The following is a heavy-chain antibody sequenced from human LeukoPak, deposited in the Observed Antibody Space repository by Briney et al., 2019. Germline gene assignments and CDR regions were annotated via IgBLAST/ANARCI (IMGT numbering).Heavy chain of an antibody. V-gene: IGHV3-48*03. CDR1: GFTFSSCE. CDR3: AKDLGYCSSTSYQRYLDS. D-gene: IGHD2-2*01. CDR2: ISSSGSTI. J-gene: IGHJ4*02. Sequence: PGGSLRLSCAASGFTFSSCEMNWVRQAPGKGLEWVSYISSSGSTIYYADSVKGRFTISRDNAKNSLYLQMNSLRAEDTAVYYCAKDLGYCSSTSYQRYLDSWGQGTLVTVSS.